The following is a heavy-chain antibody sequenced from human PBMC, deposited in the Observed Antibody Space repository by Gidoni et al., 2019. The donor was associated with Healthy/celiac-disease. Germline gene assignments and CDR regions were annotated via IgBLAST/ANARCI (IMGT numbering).Heavy chain of an antibody. D-gene: IGHD4-17*01. Sequence: QVQLQESGPGLVKPSETLSLTCTVSGGSISSYYWSWIRQPPGKGLEWIGYIYYSGSTNYNPSLKSRVTISVDTSKNQFSLKLSSVTAADTAVYYCASLYLYGDYAWDYWGQGTLVTVSS. CDR3: ASLYLYGDYAWDY. V-gene: IGHV4-59*01. CDR2: IYYSGST. J-gene: IGHJ4*02. CDR1: GGSISSYY.